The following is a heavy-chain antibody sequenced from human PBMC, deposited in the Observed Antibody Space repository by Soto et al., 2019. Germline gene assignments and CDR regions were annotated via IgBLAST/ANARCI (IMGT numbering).Heavy chain of an antibody. CDR2: ISARGGSS. V-gene: IGHV3-23*01. Sequence: VQLLESGGGLVQPGGSLRLSCAASGFSFSSYAIVWVRQAPGKGLEWVSVISARGGSSYFADSVKGRFTISRDNSKNVLSLEMSSLRADDTAIYFCSKGSSEYSASVDNWGQGTLVLVSS. J-gene: IGHJ4*02. D-gene: IGHD5-12*01. CDR1: GFSFSSYA. CDR3: SKGSSEYSASVDN.